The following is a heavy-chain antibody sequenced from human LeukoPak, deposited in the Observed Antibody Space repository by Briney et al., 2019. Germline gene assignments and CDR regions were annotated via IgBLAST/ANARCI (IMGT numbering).Heavy chain of an antibody. J-gene: IGHJ4*02. D-gene: IGHD6-19*01. CDR1: GFTFSDYW. CDR3: ARETGIAVAGTLGY. V-gene: IGHV3-7*01. CDR2: IKEDGSEK. Sequence: GGSLRLSCAASGFTFSDYWMTWVRQAPGRGLEWVANIKEDGSEKFYVDSVKGRFTISRDNAKKSLYLQMNSLRAEDTAVYYCARETGIAVAGTLGYWGQGTLVTVSS.